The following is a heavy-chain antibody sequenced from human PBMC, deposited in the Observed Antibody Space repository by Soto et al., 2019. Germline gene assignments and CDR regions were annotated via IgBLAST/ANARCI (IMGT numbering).Heavy chain of an antibody. Sequence: QVHLVESGGGVVQPGGSLRFSCAASGFTFSYYAMYWVRQAPGKGLEWVAMISYDGSYQYYADFGKGRFTISRENSKNATYLQMSSLIAAGTAVDGCAKCVDMGGDSQYGMDVEGQGTPVTVS. V-gene: IGHV3-30*18. J-gene: IGHJ6*02. CDR3: AKCVDMGGDSQYGMDV. D-gene: IGHD2-21*02. CDR1: GFTFSYYA. CDR2: ISYDGSYQ.